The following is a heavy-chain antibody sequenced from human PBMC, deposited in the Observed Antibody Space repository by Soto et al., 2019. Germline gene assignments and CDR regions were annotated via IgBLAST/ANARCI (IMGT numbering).Heavy chain of an antibody. D-gene: IGHD3-9*01. CDR1: GGSISSSSYY. J-gene: IGHJ6*03. V-gene: IGHV4-39*01. Sequence: SETLSLTCTVSGGSISSSSYYWGWIRQPPGKGLEWIGSIYYSGSTYYNPSLKSRVTISVGTSKNQFSLKLSSVTAADTAVYYCARRAQYYDILTGYPSYYYYLDVWGKGTTDTVSS. CDR2: IYYSGST. CDR3: ARRAQYYDILTGYPSYYYYLDV.